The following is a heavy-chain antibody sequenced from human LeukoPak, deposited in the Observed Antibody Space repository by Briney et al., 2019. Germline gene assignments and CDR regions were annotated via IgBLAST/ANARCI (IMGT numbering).Heavy chain of an antibody. D-gene: IGHD3-10*01. V-gene: IGHV4-34*01. CDR3: ASGNYYGSGSYFLL. Sequence: SETLSLTCAVYGGSFSGCYWSWIRQPPGKGLEWIGEINHSGSTNYSPSLKSRVTISVDTSKNQFSLKLSSVTAADTAVYYRASGNYYGSGSYFLLWGQGTLVTVSS. J-gene: IGHJ4*02. CDR1: GGSFSGCY. CDR2: INHSGST.